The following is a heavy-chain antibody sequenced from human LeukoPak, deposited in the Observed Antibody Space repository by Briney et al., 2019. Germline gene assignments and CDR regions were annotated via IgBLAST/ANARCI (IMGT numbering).Heavy chain of an antibody. Sequence: GSLRLSCAASGFDFSSNWMHWVRHAPGQGLVWVSRIKGDGISTNYADSVKGRFTISRDTAKNTLYLQMNRLRAEDTGVYYCAKDHYWSIDYWGRGTLVTVSS. CDR2: IKGDGIST. J-gene: IGHJ4*02. CDR3: AKDHYWSIDY. D-gene: IGHD3-3*01. CDR1: GFDFSSNW. V-gene: IGHV3-74*01.